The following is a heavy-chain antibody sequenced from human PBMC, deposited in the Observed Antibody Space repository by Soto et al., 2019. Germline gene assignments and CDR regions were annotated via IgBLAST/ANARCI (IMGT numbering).Heavy chain of an antibody. CDR2: IRSKAYGGTT. D-gene: IGHD3-10*01. CDR1: GFTFGNDW. Sequence: GGSLRLSCTASGFTFGNDWMSWFRQAPGKGLEWVGCIRSKAYGGTTEYAASVKGRFTISRDDSKSIAYLQMNSLKTEDTAVYYCTRARGVLWLGGEYGMDVWGQGTTVTVSS. J-gene: IGHJ6*02. V-gene: IGHV3-49*03. CDR3: TRARGVLWLGGEYGMDV.